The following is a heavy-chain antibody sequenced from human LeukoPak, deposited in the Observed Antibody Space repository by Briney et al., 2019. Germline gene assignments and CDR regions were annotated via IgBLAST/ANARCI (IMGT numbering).Heavy chain of an antibody. CDR1: GYTFTSYY. CDR3: ARDKRPDYDFWSGREPGYLDY. J-gene: IGHJ4*02. D-gene: IGHD3-3*01. CDR2: INPSGGST. Sequence: GASVKVSCKASGYTFTSYYMHWVRQAPGQGLEWMGIINPSGGSTSYAQKFQGRVTMTTDTSTSTAYMELRSLRSDDTAVYYCARDKRPDYDFWSGREPGYLDYWGQGTLVTVSS. V-gene: IGHV1-46*01.